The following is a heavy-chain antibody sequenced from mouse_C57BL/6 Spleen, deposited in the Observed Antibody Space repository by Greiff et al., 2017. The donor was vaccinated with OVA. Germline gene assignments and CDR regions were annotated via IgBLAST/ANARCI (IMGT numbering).Heavy chain of an antibody. Sequence: QVQLQQSGPGLVAPSQSLSITCTVSGFSLTSYGVSWVSQPPGQGLAWLGGIWGDGSTNSNSALISRLSISKDNSKSQVFLTLNSLQTDDTATYYCAKSNGDYWGQGTTLTVSS. CDR2: IWGDGST. V-gene: IGHV2-3*01. CDR3: AKSNGDY. CDR1: GFSLTSYG. J-gene: IGHJ2*01.